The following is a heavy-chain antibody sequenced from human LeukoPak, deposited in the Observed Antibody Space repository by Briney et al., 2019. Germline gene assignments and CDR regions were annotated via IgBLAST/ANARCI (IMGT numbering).Heavy chain of an antibody. CDR2: ISSDGRGT. D-gene: IGHD5-18*01. V-gene: IGHV3-74*01. CDR3: ARGMDTLDP. J-gene: IGHJ5*02. Sequence: GGSLRLSCAASGLTFGSYWMHWVRQAPGTGLMWVSRISSDGRGTTYADSVEGRFTVSRDNAKNTLYLQMNSLRVEDTAVYFCARGMDTLDPWGQGTLVTVSS. CDR1: GLTFGSYW.